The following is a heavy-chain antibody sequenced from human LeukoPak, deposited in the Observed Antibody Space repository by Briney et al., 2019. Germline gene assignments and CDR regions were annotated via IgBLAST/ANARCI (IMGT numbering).Heavy chain of an antibody. CDR1: GFTFSYYG. Sequence: GGSLRLSCAASGFTFSYYGMHWVRQAPGKGLEWVSSISSSSLYIYYADSVKGRFTISRDNAKNTLYLQMNSLRAEDTAVYYCARGPLGDNDAFDIWGQGTMVTVSS. CDR3: ARGPLGDNDAFDI. CDR2: ISSSSLYI. D-gene: IGHD3-16*01. V-gene: IGHV3-21*01. J-gene: IGHJ3*02.